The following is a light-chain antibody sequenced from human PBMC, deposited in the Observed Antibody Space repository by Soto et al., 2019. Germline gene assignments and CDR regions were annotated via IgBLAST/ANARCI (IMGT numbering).Light chain of an antibody. Sequence: DIVMTQSPPSLPVTAVVPSSISCRSSQSLLHSNGFNYLDGYMETIGQSKQLLFYLGSNRASGVPDRFTGSASGTDFTLKFSSVAAEDVGVYFCMQALQTIRTFGQGTKVDI. V-gene: IGKV2-28*01. CDR1: QSLLHSNGFNY. CDR3: MQALQTIRT. CDR2: LGS. J-gene: IGKJ1*01.